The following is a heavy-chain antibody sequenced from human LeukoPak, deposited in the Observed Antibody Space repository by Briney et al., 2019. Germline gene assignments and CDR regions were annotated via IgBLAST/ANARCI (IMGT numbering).Heavy chain of an antibody. D-gene: IGHD3-10*01. CDR2: IYYSGST. CDR1: GGSISSSSYY. CDR3: ARTYGSGSYWFDP. J-gene: IGHJ5*02. V-gene: IGHV4-39*01. Sequence: PSETLSLTCTVSGGSISSSSYYWGWIRQPPGKGLEWIGSIYYSGSTYYNPSLKSRVTISVDTSKNQFSLKLSSVTAADTAVYYCARTYGSGSYWFDPWGRGTLVTVSS.